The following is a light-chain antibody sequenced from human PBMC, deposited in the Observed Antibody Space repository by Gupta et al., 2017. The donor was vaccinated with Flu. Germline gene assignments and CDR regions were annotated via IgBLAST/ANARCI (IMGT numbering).Light chain of an antibody. CDR3: CSYAGTVV. CDR1: SSDVGGYNY. Sequence: QSALTQPRSVSGSPGQSVTISCTGTSSDVGGYNYVSWYQQHPGKAPKLMIYDVSKRPAGVPDRFSRSKAGNTGSLTIAGLQAEDEADYYCCSYAGTVVFGGGTKLTVL. V-gene: IGLV2-11*01. CDR2: DVS. J-gene: IGLJ2*01.